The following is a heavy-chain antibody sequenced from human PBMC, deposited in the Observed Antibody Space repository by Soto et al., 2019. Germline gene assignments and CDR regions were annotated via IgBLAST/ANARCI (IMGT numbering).Heavy chain of an antibody. D-gene: IGHD3-10*01. CDR3: ARDIEDYYGSGSYPSGIDY. Sequence: QVQLVESGGGVVQPGRSLRLSCAASGFTFSSFAFHWVRQAAGKGLEWVAVISYDGSNKYYADSVKGRFTISRDNSKNTLYLQMNSLRAEDTAVYYCARDIEDYYGSGSYPSGIDYWGQGTLVTVSS. CDR1: GFTFSSFA. CDR2: ISYDGSNK. J-gene: IGHJ4*02. V-gene: IGHV3-30-3*01.